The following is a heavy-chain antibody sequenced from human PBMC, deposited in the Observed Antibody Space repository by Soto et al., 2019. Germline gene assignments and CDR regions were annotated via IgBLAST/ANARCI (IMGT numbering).Heavy chain of an antibody. Sequence: PSETLSPTRAVYGGSFSGYYSSWIRQPPGKGLEWIGEINHSGSTNYNPSLKSRVTISVDTSKNQFSLKLSSVTAADTAVYYCAIRPQDTAMDPFDYWGQGTLVTVSS. V-gene: IGHV4-34*01. D-gene: IGHD5-18*01. CDR1: GGSFSGYY. J-gene: IGHJ4*02. CDR2: INHSGST. CDR3: AIRPQDTAMDPFDY.